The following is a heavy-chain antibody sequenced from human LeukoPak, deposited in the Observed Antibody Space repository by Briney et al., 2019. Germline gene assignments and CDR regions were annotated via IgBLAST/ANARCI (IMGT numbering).Heavy chain of an antibody. J-gene: IGHJ4*02. V-gene: IGHV1-8*03. CDR3: ARGGIYSSSPEGY. CDR2: MNPNSGNT. Sequence: ASVKVSCKASGYTFTGYYMHWVRQATGQGLEWMGWMNPNSGNTGYAQKFQGRVTITRNTSISTAYMELSSLRSEDTAVYYCARGGIYSSSPEGYWGQGTLVTVSS. D-gene: IGHD6-6*01. CDR1: GYTFTGYY.